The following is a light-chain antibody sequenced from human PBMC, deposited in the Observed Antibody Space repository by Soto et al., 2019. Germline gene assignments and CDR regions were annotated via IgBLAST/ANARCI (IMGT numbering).Light chain of an antibody. V-gene: IGLV4-60*03. CDR3: ETGDNDNVV. Sequence: QPVLTQSSAASASLGSSVKLTCTLSSGHSGYIIAWHLQQPGQAPRYLMRVEVSGIYNKGSGVPDRFSGSSSGADRHLVISNLQSEDEADYFCETGDNDNVVFGGGTKVTVL. CDR2: VEVSGIY. J-gene: IGLJ2*01. CDR1: SGHSGYI.